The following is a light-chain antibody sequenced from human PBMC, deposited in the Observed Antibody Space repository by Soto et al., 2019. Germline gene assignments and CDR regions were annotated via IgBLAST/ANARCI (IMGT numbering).Light chain of an antibody. V-gene: IGLV2-8*01. J-gene: IGLJ1*01. Sequence: LTQPPSASGSPGQSVTISCTGTKNDIGVYDFVSWYQHHPGKAPRLIIYEVVQRPSGVPDRFSGSKSGNTASLTVSGLQAADEPDYFCKSYAGSNTYVFGSGTQLTVL. CDR2: EVV. CDR1: KNDIGVYDF. CDR3: KSYAGSNTYV.